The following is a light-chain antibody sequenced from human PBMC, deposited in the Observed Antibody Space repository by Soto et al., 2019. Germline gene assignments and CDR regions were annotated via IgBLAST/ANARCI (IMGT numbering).Light chain of an antibody. CDR3: SSYTSSTTLHV. V-gene: IGLV2-14*01. Sequence: QSALTQPASVSGSPGQSITISCTGTSSDVGGYNYVSWFQQLPGKAPRLMIYDVSNRPSGVSNRFSGYKSASTASLIISGLRAEDEADYYCSSYTSSTTLHVFGPGTKLTVL. J-gene: IGLJ1*01. CDR1: SSDVGGYNY. CDR2: DVS.